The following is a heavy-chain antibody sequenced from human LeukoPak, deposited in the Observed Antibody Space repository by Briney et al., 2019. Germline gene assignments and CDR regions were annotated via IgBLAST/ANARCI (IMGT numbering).Heavy chain of an antibody. CDR2: AISKGSGGTS. J-gene: IGHJ3*02. D-gene: IGHD1-14*01. Sequence: PGGSLRLSCAASGFTVGNVYMTWVRQAPGKGLEWVGRAISKGSGGTSDYAAVVKGRSTISRDDSENTLYLQMNNLKSEDTAVYYCAASMVSGGFDIWGQGTMVTVSS. CDR1: GFTVGNVY. V-gene: IGHV3-15*05. CDR3: AASMVSGGFDI.